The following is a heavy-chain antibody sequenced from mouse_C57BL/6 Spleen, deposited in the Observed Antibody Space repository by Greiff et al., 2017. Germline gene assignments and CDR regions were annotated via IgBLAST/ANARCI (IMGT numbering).Heavy chain of an antibody. D-gene: IGHD1-1*01. J-gene: IGHJ2*01. CDR2: ISSGSSTI. CDR3: ARWLDGTLDY. Sequence: EVKVVESGGGLVKPGGSLKLSCAASGFTFSDYGMHWVRQAPEKGLEWVGYISSGSSTIYYADTEKGRFTISRDNANNTLFLQMTRLRSENTAMYYCARWLDGTLDYWGQGTTLTVSS. V-gene: IGHV5-17*01. CDR1: GFTFSDYG.